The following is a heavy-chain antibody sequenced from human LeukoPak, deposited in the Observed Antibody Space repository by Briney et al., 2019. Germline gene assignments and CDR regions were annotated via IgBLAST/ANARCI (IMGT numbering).Heavy chain of an antibody. V-gene: IGHV3-30*02. D-gene: IGHD1-26*01. CDR2: IRSNGNDK. J-gene: IGHJ4*02. CDR1: GFTFSSYA. Sequence: GGSLRLSCATSGFTFSSYAMHWVRQTPGRGLEWVAFIRSNGNDKYYADSVQGRFIISRDNSKNTLYLQMTTLRTEDTAVYYCANGDSGGSGGGYWGQATLVSVSS. CDR3: ANGDSGGSGGGY.